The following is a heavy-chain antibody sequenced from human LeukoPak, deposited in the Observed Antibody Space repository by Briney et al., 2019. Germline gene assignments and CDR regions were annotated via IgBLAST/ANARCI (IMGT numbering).Heavy chain of an antibody. CDR1: GGSISSYY. D-gene: IGHD6-13*01. Sequence: SETLSLTCTVSGGSISSYYWSWIRQPPGEGLEWIGYIYYSGSTNYNPSLKSRVTISVDTSKNQFSLKLSSVTAADTAVYYCASSPTFAGLYYFDYWGQGTLVTVSS. CDR3: ASSPTFAGLYYFDY. CDR2: IYYSGST. J-gene: IGHJ4*02. V-gene: IGHV4-59*01.